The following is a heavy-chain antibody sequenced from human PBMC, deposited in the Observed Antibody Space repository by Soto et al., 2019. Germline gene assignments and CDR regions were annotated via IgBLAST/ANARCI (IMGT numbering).Heavy chain of an antibody. CDR1: GFTFSNYA. D-gene: IGHD3-22*01. Sequence: GSLRLSCAASGFTFSNYAMSWVRQAPGKGLEWVSGIGGRGTSSYYADSVKGRFAISRDNSYNTLFLQLHSLRAEDTAVYYCAKSRYADSSGDYYDFWGQGTRVTVSS. V-gene: IGHV3-23*01. CDR2: IGGRGTSS. CDR3: AKSRYADSSGDYYDF. J-gene: IGHJ4*02.